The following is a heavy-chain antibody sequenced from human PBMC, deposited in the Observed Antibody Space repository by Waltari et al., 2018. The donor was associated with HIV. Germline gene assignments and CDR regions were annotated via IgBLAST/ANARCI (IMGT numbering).Heavy chain of an antibody. D-gene: IGHD1-26*01. Sequence: EVQLLESGGDLVQPGGSLRLSCAASGFTFINYAMSWVRQAPGKGLEWVSGISGSGGSTYYADSVKGRFTISRDNSKNTLYLQMNSLRAEDTALYYCAKDYSGSYTRGYSDYWGQGTLVTVSS. CDR1: GFTFINYA. V-gene: IGHV3-23*01. J-gene: IGHJ4*02. CDR2: ISGSGGST. CDR3: AKDYSGSYTRGYSDY.